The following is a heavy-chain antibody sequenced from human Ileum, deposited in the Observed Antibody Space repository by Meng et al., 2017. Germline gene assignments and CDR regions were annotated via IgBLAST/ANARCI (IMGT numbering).Heavy chain of an antibody. CDR1: GFTFTSYS. CDR3: ARAEPGWLRGTIDY. CDR2: YSSDGDKT. J-gene: IGHJ4*02. D-gene: IGHD3-10*01. Sequence: GESLKISCAASGFTFTSYSIHWVRQAPGKGLEWVAVYSSDGDKTYYADSVKGRFTVSRDNARNTQDLQMNTLTTEDTAVYFCARAEPGWLRGTIDYWGQGTLVTVSS. V-gene: IGHV3-30*04.